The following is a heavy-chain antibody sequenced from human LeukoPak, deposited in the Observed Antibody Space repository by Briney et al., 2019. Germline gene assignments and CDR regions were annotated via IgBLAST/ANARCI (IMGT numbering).Heavy chain of an antibody. CDR1: GFTFSSYG. D-gene: IGHD2-21*02. J-gene: IGHJ4*02. CDR2: ICFYGSNK. Sequence: GGSLRLSCAASGFTFSSYGRHWVRQAPGKGLEWVAVICFYGSNKSYPHSVQGRFTISRDNSKNTLYLQMNSLRAEDTAVYYCARDLCGGDCYVKYYWGQGTLVTVSS. V-gene: IGHV3-33*01. CDR3: ARDLCGGDCYVKYY.